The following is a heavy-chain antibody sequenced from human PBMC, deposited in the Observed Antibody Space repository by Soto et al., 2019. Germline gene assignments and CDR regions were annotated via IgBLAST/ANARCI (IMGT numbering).Heavy chain of an antibody. CDR3: AHRRRMLWFGELTRSTNWFDP. J-gene: IGHJ5*02. CDR1: GFSLSTSGVG. D-gene: IGHD3-10*01. V-gene: IGHV2-5*02. Sequence: QITLKESGPTLVKPTQTLTLTCTFSGFSLSTSGVGVGWLRQPPGKALEWLALIFWDDEKRYSPYLKSRLTITKDTSKNQVVLTMTNMDPVDTATYFCAHRRRMLWFGELTRSTNWFDPWGQGTLVTVSS. CDR2: IFWDDEK.